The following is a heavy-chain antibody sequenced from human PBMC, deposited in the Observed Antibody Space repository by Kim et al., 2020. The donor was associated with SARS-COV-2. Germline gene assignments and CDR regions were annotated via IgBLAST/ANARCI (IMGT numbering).Heavy chain of an antibody. CDR3: ARSGLSGYYSYYFDY. D-gene: IGHD3-22*01. J-gene: IGHJ4*02. CDR2: IYYSGST. CDR1: GGSISSYY. V-gene: IGHV4-59*13. Sequence: SETLSLTCTVSGGSISSYYWSWIRQPPGKGLEWIGYIYYSGSTNYNPSLKSRVTISVDTSKNQFSLKLSSVTAADTAVYYCARSGLSGYYSYYFDYWGQGTLVTVSS.